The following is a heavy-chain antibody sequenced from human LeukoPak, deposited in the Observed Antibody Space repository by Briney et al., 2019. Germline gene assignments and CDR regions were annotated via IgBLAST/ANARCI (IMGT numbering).Heavy chain of an antibody. V-gene: IGHV3-23*01. CDR1: GFTFSNFA. J-gene: IGHJ5*02. CDR2: INYSGGST. D-gene: IGHD6-19*01. CDR3: AKDQGSSGWYEWFDP. Sequence: GGSLRLSCAASGFTFSNFAMNWVRQAPGKGLEWVSTINYSGGSTYYADSVKGRFTVSRDNSKNTLYLQMNSLRADDTAVYYCAKDQGSSGWYEWFDPWGQGTLVTVSS.